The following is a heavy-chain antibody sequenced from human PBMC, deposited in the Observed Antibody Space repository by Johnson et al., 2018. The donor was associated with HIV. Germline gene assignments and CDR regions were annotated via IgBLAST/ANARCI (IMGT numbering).Heavy chain of an antibody. CDR2: ISSNGGST. D-gene: IGHD6-19*01. CDR1: GFTFSSYA. V-gene: IGHV3-64*01. Sequence: VQVVESGGGLVQPGGSLRLSCAASGFTFSSYAMHWVRQAPGKGLEYVSGISSNGGSTYYANSVKGRFTISRDNSKNTLYLQMGSLRAEDTAVYYCARVRRSGWFDNDAFDFWGQGTMVTVSS. J-gene: IGHJ3*01. CDR3: ARVRRSGWFDNDAFDF.